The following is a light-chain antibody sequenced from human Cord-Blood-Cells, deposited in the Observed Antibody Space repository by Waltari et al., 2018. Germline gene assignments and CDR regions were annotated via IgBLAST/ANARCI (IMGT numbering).Light chain of an antibody. J-gene: IGLJ2*01. CDR3: SSYAGSSTYVV. V-gene: IGLV2-23*01. CDR1: SSDVGSYNL. CDR2: EGS. Sequence: QSALTQPASVSGSPGQSITISCTGTSSDVGSYNLVSWYQQHPGKAPKLMIYEGSKRPSGVANRCSCSQSCNSASLTIAGLQAEDEVDYYCSSYAGSSTYVVFGGGTKLTVL.